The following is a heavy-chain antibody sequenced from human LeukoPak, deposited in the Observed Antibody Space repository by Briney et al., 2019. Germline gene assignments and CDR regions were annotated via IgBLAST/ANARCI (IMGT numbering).Heavy chain of an antibody. J-gene: IGHJ6*02. D-gene: IGHD3-10*01. CDR1: GFTFSSYA. CDR2: ISGSGGST. V-gene: IGHV3-23*01. CDR3: AKEKWFGELEVYYYGMDV. Sequence: GGSLRLSCAASGFTFSSYAMSWVRQAPGKGLEWVSAISGSGGSTYYADSVKGRFTISRDNSKNTLYLQMNSLRAEGTAVYYCAKEKWFGELEVYYYGMDVWGQGTTVTVSS.